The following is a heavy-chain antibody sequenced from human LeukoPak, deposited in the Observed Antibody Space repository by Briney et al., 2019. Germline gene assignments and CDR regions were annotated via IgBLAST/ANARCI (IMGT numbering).Heavy chain of an antibody. CDR1: GYTFTSCY. Sequence: ASVKVSCKASGYTFTSCYMHWVRQAPGEGLEWMGIINPSGGSTSYAQKFQGRVTMTRDMSTSTVYMELSSLRAEDTAVYYCAKDSAAPISITMVRGRWYFDYWGQGTLVTVSS. D-gene: IGHD3-10*01. J-gene: IGHJ4*02. CDR3: AKDSAAPISITMVRGRWYFDY. V-gene: IGHV1-46*01. CDR2: INPSGGST.